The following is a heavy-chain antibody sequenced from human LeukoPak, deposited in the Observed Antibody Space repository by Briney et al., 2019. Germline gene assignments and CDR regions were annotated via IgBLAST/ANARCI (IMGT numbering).Heavy chain of an antibody. D-gene: IGHD6-13*01. J-gene: IGHJ4*02. Sequence: ASVKVSCKASGYTLTGYHIHWVRQPPGQGLEWMGRVNPYSGDTHFAQKFRRRVTMTRETSITTAYVDLSSLTPDDTAVYFCARDQGSLTRSWYTGYWGQGTQVTVSS. CDR2: VNPYSGDT. CDR1: GYTLTGYH. V-gene: IGHV1-2*06. CDR3: ARDQGSLTRSWYTGY.